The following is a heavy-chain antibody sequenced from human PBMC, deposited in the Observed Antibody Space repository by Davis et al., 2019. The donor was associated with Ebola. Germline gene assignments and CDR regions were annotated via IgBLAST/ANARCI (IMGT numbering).Heavy chain of an antibody. D-gene: IGHD3-10*01. V-gene: IGHV1-69*04. J-gene: IGHJ4*02. CDR2: IIPILGIA. CDR1: GGTFSSYA. CDR3: ARDGPRGSYYRD. Sequence: AASVKVSCKASGGTFSSYAISWVRQAPGQGLEWMGRIIPILGIANYAQKFQGRVTITADKSTSTVYMELSSLRSEDTAVYYCARDGPRGSYYRDWGQGTLVTVSS.